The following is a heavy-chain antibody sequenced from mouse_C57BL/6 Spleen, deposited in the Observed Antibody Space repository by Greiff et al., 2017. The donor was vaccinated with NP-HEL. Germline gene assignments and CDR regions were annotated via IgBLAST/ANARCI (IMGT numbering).Heavy chain of an antibody. J-gene: IGHJ3*01. Sequence: VQLQQSGAELVRPGASVKLSCKASGYTFTDYYINWVKQRPGQGLEWIARIYPGSGNTYYNEKFKGKATLTAEKSSSTAYMQLSSLTSEDSAVYVCAREGYYYGSRTPWFAYWGQGTLVTVSA. CDR1: GYTFTDYY. CDR2: IYPGSGNT. D-gene: IGHD1-1*01. V-gene: IGHV1-76*01. CDR3: AREGYYYGSRTPWFAY.